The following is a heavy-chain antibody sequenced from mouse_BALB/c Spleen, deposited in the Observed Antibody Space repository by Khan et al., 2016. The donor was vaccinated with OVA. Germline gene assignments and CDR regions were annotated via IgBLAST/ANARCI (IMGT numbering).Heavy chain of an antibody. CDR3: ARTARIKY. CDR1: GYSITSGYG. Sequence: VKLEKSGPGLVKPSQSLSLTCTVTGYSITSGYGWNWIRQFPGNKLEWMGYISYSGSTNYNPSLKSRISITRDTSKNQFFLQLNSVTTEDTATYYCARTARIKYWGQGTTLTVSS. V-gene: IGHV3-2*02. CDR2: ISYSGST. J-gene: IGHJ2*01. D-gene: IGHD1-2*01.